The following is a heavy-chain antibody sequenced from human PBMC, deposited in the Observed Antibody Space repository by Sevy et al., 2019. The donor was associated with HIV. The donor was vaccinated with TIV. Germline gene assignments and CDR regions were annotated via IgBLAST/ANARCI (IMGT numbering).Heavy chain of an antibody. CDR3: AKDRKVLLVVYAIPFDVFDI. Sequence: GGSLRLSCAASGFTFSYHGMHWVRQAPGKGLEWVAFIHHDGSNEFYADSVKGRFTISRDNSKNTLSLQMNSLRTEDMAVYYCAKDRKVLLVVYAIPFDVFDIWGQGTMVTVSS. CDR2: IHHDGSNE. D-gene: IGHD2-8*02. J-gene: IGHJ3*02. CDR1: GFTFSYHG. V-gene: IGHV3-30*02.